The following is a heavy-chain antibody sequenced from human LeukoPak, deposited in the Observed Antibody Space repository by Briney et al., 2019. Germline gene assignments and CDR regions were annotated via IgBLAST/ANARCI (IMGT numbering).Heavy chain of an antibody. CDR2: IKQDGSEK. Sequence: PGGSLRLSCAASGSTFSSYWMSWVRQAPGKGLEWVANIKQDGSEKYYVDSVKGRFTISRDNAKNSLYLQMNSLRAEDTAVYYCARPDTAKSFDYWGQGTLVTVSS. V-gene: IGHV3-7*01. CDR3: ARPDTAKSFDY. J-gene: IGHJ4*02. CDR1: GSTFSSYW. D-gene: IGHD5-18*01.